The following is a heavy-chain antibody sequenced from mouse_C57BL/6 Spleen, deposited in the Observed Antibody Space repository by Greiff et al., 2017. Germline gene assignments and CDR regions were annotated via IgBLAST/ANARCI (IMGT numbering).Heavy chain of an antibody. CDR1: GYTFTGYW. V-gene: IGHV1-9*01. CDR2: ILPGSGST. Sequence: QVQLQQSGAELMKPGASVKLSCKATGYTFTGYWIEWVKQRPGHGLEWIGEILPGSGSTNYNEKFKGKATFTADTSSNTAYMPLSSLTTEDSAIYYCARSLVSNLGFDYWGQGTTLTVSS. D-gene: IGHD2-5*01. CDR3: ARSLVSNLGFDY. J-gene: IGHJ2*01.